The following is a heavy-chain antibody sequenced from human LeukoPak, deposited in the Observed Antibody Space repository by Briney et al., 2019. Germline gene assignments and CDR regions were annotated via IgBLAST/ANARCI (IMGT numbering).Heavy chain of an antibody. J-gene: IGHJ5*02. D-gene: IGHD2-15*01. Sequence: ASVKVSCKASGYTFTSYCMHWARQAPGQGLEWMGIINPSGGSTSYAQKFQGRATMTRDMSTSTVYMELSSLRSEDTAVHYCARVGRGFDPWGQGTLVTVSS. CDR2: INPSGGST. CDR1: GYTFTSYC. V-gene: IGHV1-46*01. CDR3: ARVGRGFDP.